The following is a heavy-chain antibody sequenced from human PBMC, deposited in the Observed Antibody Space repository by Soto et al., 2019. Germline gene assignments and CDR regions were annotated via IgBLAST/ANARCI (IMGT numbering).Heavy chain of an antibody. CDR2: IYYSGST. J-gene: IGHJ6*03. Sequence: PSETLSLTCTVSGGSISSYYWSWIRQPPGKGLEWIGYIYYSGSTNYNPSLKSRVTISVDTSKNQFSLKLSSVTAADTAVYYCARVSEYSGYDYYYYYMEVWGKGTTVTVSS. D-gene: IGHD5-12*01. CDR3: ARVSEYSGYDYYYYYMEV. V-gene: IGHV4-59*01. CDR1: GGSISSYY.